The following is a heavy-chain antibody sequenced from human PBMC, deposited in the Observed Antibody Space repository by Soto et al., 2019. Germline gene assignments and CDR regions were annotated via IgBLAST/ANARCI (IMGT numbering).Heavy chain of an antibody. CDR1: GGTFGSYA. D-gene: IGHD2-2*01. J-gene: IGHJ6*02. Sequence: QVQLVQSGAEVKKPGSSVKVSCKASGGTFGSYAISWVRQAPGQGLEWMGGIIPIPGTANYAQKFQGRVTIAADESTSTAYRELSSLRSEDTAVYYCARSQGSSTSLEIYYYYYYGMDVWGQGTKVTVSS. CDR2: IIPIPGTA. CDR3: ARSQGSSTSLEIYYYYYYGMDV. V-gene: IGHV1-69*01.